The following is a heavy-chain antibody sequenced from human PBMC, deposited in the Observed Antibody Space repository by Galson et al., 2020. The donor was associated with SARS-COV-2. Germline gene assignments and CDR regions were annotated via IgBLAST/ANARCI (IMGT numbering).Heavy chain of an antibody. J-gene: IGHJ5*02. Sequence: APGKGLEWMGGFDPEDGETIYAQKFQGSVTMTEHTSTDTAYMELSSLTSEDTAVYYCATAPPFWERWFDTCGQATLVTVSS. D-gene: IGHD1-26*01. CDR2: FDPEDGET. CDR3: ATAPPFWERWFDT. V-gene: IGHV1-24*01.